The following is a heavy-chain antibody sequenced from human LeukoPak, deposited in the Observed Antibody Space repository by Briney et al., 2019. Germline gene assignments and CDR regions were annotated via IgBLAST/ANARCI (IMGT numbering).Heavy chain of an antibody. D-gene: IGHD4-11*01. Sequence: PSQTLSLTCTVSGGSISSGSYYWSWIRQPAGKGLEWIGRIYTSGSTNYNPSLKSRVTMSVDTSKNQFSLKLSSVTAADTAVYYCARGPSKDPHFDYWGQGTLVTVSS. CDR3: ARGPSKDPHFDY. CDR1: GGSISSGSYY. CDR2: IYTSGST. J-gene: IGHJ4*02. V-gene: IGHV4-61*02.